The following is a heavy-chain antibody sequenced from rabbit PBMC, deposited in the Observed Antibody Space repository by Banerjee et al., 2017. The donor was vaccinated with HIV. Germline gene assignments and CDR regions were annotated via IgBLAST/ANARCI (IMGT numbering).Heavy chain of an antibody. D-gene: IGHD2-1*01. CDR3: VRDQFYDDYGDFNL. V-gene: IGHV1S47*01. J-gene: IGHJ4*01. CDR2: IDPVFGST. Sequence: QEQLVESGGGLVQPGGSLKLSCKASGFDFSSYGVSWVRQAPGKGLEWIGYIDPVFGSTYYASWVNGRFTISSHNAQNTLYLQLNSLTAADTATYFCVRDQFYDDYGDFNLWGPGTLVTVS. CDR1: GFDFSSYG.